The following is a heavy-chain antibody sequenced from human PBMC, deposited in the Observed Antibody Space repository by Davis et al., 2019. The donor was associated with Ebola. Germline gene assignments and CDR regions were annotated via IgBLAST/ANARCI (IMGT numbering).Heavy chain of an antibody. CDR3: VRRPQLGDCSGSSCSSVGVDFDY. Sequence: PSETLSLTCAVYGGSFSGYYWSWIRQPPWKGLEWIAEINHSGSTNYNPSLRSRVTISVDRSKNQFSLKLTSVIAADTAVYYCVRRPQLGDCSGSSCSSVGVDFDYWGQGTPVTVSS. CDR1: GGSFSGYY. V-gene: IGHV4-34*01. J-gene: IGHJ4*02. CDR2: INHSGST. D-gene: IGHD2-15*01.